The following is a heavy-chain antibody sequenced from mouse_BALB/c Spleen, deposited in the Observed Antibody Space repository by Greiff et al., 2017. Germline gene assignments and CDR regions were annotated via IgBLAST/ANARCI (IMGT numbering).Heavy chain of an antibody. D-gene: IGHD4-1*01. V-gene: IGHV1-26*01. CDR1: GYSFTGYY. CDR2: INPYNGAT. J-gene: IGHJ1*01. CDR3: ARDGVGHWYFEF. Sequence: EVQLQQSGPELVKPGASVKISCKASGYSFTGYYMHWVKQSHVKSLEWIGRINPYNGATSYNQNFKDKASLTVDKSSSTAYMELHSLTSEDSAVYYWARDGVGHWYFEFWGAGATVTVSS.